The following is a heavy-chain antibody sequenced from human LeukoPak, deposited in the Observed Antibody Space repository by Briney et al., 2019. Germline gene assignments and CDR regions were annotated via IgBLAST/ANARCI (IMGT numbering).Heavy chain of an antibody. CDR1: GGSISSSNW. Sequence: SGTLSLTCAVSGGSISSSNWWSWVRQPPGKGLEWIGEIYHSGSTNYNPSLKSRVTISVDKSKNQFSLKLSSVTAADTAVYYCASQSGSYSDRFDYWGQGTLVTVSS. CDR2: IYHSGST. CDR3: ASQSGSYSDRFDY. J-gene: IGHJ4*02. D-gene: IGHD1-26*01. V-gene: IGHV4-4*02.